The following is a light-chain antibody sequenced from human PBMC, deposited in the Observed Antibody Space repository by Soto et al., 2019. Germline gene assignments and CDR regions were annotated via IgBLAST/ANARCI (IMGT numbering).Light chain of an antibody. CDR1: QSIDSNY. J-gene: IGKJ5*01. CDR3: QQDYNLPFT. Sequence: EIVVTQSPGTLSLSPGERATLSCRASQSIDSNYLSWYQQKPGQAPRLIISGASTRATGTPARFSGSGSGTDFTLTINSLQPEDFAVYYCQQDYNLPFTFGQGTRLEIK. CDR2: GAS. V-gene: IGKV3D-7*01.